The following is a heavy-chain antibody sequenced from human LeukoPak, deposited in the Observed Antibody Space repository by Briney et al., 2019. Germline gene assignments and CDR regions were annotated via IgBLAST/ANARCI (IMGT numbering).Heavy chain of an antibody. D-gene: IGHD3-22*01. V-gene: IGHV3-74*01. J-gene: IGHJ4*02. CDR1: GFTLSTYW. CDR3: AKFRWYYDSSGYLDY. CDR2: INSDGSST. Sequence: GGSLRLSCAASGFTLSTYWMHWVRQAPGKGLAWVSRINSDGSSTSYADFVKGRFTISRDNAKNTLYLQMNSLRAEDTAVYYCAKFRWYYDSSGYLDYWGQGTLVTVSS.